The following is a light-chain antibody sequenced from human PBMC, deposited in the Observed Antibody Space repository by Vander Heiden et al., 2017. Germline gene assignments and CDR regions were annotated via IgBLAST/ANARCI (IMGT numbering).Light chain of an antibody. V-gene: IGKV1-17*01. CDR2: AAS. CDR3: LQHNNYPPT. Sequence: DIQLTQSPSSLYASVGDRVTITCQASQGIRNDLSWYQQKPGKAPKCLISAASSLQSGVPSRFSGSGSGTEFTPTISGLQSEDFATYYCLQHNNYPPTFGGGTNVEIK. J-gene: IGKJ4*01. CDR1: QGIRND.